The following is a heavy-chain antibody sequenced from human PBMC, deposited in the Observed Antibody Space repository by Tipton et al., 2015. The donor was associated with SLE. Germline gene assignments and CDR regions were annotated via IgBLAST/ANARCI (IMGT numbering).Heavy chain of an antibody. J-gene: IGHJ5*02. Sequence: TLSLTCNVSGGSISNLYWSWIRQPPGKPLEWIGYVYYGGSTKYNPSLKSRVTISVDTSKNQFSLKLTSVTAADTAVYYCARAGGTGTNWFDPWGQGTLVTVSS. CDR2: VYYGGST. CDR3: ARAGGTGTNWFDP. D-gene: IGHD1-7*01. V-gene: IGHV4-59*11. CDR1: GGSISNLY.